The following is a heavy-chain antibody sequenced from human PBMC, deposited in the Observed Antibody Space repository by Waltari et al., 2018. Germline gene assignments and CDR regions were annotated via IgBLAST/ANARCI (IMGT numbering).Heavy chain of an antibody. D-gene: IGHD3-3*01. CDR2: IYYSGST. V-gene: IGHV4-59*01. CDR1: GGSIRSYY. CDR3: ARGRTDFKYNWFDP. J-gene: IGHJ5*02. Sequence: QVQLQESGPGLVKPSETLSLTCTVSGGSIRSYYWSWIRQPPGKGLEWIGYIYYSGSTNYNPSLKSRVTISVDTSKNQFSLKLSSVTAADTAVYYCARGRTDFKYNWFDPWGQGTLVTVSS.